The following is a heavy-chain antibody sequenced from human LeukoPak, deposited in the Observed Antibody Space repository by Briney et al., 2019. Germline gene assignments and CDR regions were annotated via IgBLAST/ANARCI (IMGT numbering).Heavy chain of an antibody. J-gene: IGHJ1*01. Sequence: PGGSLRLSCAASGFTFSSYDMNWVRQAPGKGLEWVSYISSSGSTIYYADSVKGRFTISRDNAENSLYLQMNSLRAEDTAVYYCARDLFDVVPAATNFQHWGQGTLVTVSS. CDR3: ARDLFDVVPAATNFQH. V-gene: IGHV3-48*03. CDR2: ISSSGSTI. CDR1: GFTFSSYD. D-gene: IGHD2-2*01.